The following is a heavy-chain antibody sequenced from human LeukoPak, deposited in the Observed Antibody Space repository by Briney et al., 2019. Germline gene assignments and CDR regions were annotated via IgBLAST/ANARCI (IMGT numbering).Heavy chain of an antibody. Sequence: GGSLRLSCAASGFTFSSYAMSWVRQAPGKGLEWVSTISATGGSIYYADSVRGRLTISRDNSKNTLYLQMNSLRAEDTAVYYCARGYCSGGSCSKFDYWGQGTLVTVSS. J-gene: IGHJ4*02. CDR3: ARGYCSGGSCSKFDY. CDR2: ISATGGSI. CDR1: GFTFSSYA. D-gene: IGHD2-15*01. V-gene: IGHV3-23*01.